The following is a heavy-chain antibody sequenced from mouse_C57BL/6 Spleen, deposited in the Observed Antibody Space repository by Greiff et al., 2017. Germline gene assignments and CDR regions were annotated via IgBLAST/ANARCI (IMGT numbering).Heavy chain of an antibody. CDR3: ARGLRQAYYYAMDY. CDR2: IDPSDSYT. V-gene: IGHV1-69*01. J-gene: IGHJ4*01. CDR1: GYTFTSYW. D-gene: IGHD2-4*01. Sequence: QVQLKQPGAELVMPGASVKLSCKASGYTFTSYWMHWVKQRPGQGLEWIGEIDPSDSYTNYNQKFKGKSTLTVDKSSSTAYMQLSSLTSEDSAVYYCARGLRQAYYYAMDYWGQGTSVTVSS.